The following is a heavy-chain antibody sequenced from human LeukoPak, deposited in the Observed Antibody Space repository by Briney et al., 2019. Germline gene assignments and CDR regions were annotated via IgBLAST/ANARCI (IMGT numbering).Heavy chain of an antibody. J-gene: IGHJ4*02. V-gene: IGHV3-53*01. Sequence: GGSLRLSCAASGFIFSDYGMHWVRQAPGKGLEWVSVIYSGGSTYYADSVKGRFTISRDNSKNTLYLQVNSLRAEDTAVYYCARMNDYGDPIDYWGQGTLVTVSS. CDR3: ARMNDYGDPIDY. CDR1: GFIFSDYG. CDR2: IYSGGST. D-gene: IGHD4-17*01.